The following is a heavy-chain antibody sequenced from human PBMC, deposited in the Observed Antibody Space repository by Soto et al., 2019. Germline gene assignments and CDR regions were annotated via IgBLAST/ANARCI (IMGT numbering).Heavy chain of an antibody. D-gene: IGHD3-3*01. V-gene: IGHV4-34*01. CDR3: ARGGGKFNTIFGVVISGVHYYGMDV. CDR2: INHSGST. J-gene: IGHJ6*02. Sequence: KASETLSLTCAVYGGSFSGYYWSWIRQPPGKGLEWIGEINHSGSTNYNPSLKSRVTISVDTSKNQFSLKLSSVTAADTAVYYCARGGGKFNTIFGVVISGVHYYGMDVWGQGTTVTVSS. CDR1: GGSFSGYY.